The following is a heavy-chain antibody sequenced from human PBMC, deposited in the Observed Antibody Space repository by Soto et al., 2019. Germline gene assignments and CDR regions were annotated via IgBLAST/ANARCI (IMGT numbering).Heavy chain of an antibody. CDR3: VKGVRKPGDIIGWGYYFDQ. J-gene: IGHJ4*02. CDR1: GFTFDDYA. Sequence: EVHLVESGGGLVQPVMSLRLYCAASGFTFDDYAMHWVRQVPGKGLEWVSGIKWSSGSIDYAGSVKGRFTISRDNAKNSLYLQMNSLRADDTALYYCVKGVRKPGDIIGWGYYFDQWGQGTLVTVSS. D-gene: IGHD2-2*02. CDR2: IKWSSGSI. V-gene: IGHV3-9*01.